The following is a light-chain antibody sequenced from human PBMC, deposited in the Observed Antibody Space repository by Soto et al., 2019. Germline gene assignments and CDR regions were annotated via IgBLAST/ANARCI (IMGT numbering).Light chain of an antibody. CDR3: SSYAGSSTLYV. V-gene: IGLV2-8*01. Sequence: QSALTQPPSASGSPGQSVTISFTGTSNDVGDYNYVSWYQHHPGKAPKRMIYEVSKRPSGVPGRFSGSKSGNTASLTVSGLQAEDEADYYCSSYAGSSTLYVFGTVTKVT. CDR2: EVS. J-gene: IGLJ1*01. CDR1: SNDVGDYNY.